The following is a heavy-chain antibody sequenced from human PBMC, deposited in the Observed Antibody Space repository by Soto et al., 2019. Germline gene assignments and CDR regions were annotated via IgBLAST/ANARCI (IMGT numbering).Heavy chain of an antibody. CDR3: AKPGGDNKGYPKLTFDY. CDR1: GFTFSTYA. CDR2: IRGSGDRT. D-gene: IGHD2-21*01. V-gene: IGHV3-23*01. J-gene: IGHJ4*02. Sequence: GGSLRLSCAASGFTFSTYAMTWVRQAPGKGLEWVSSIRGSGDRTYYADSVKGRFTISRDNSKDTLYLHMNSLRAEDTAVYYCAKPGGDNKGYPKLTFDYWGQGTQVTVSS.